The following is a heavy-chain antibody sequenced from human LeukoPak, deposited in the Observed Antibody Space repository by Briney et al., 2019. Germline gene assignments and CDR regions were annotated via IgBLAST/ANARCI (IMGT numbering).Heavy chain of an antibody. CDR3: AREGIAIRYYYYMDV. Sequence: GSLRLSCAASGFTFSSYAMSWVRQAPGKGLEWVSAISGSGGSTYYADSVKGRFTISRDNSKNTLYLQMNSLRAEDTAVYYCAREGIAIRYYYYMDVWGKGTTVTVSS. V-gene: IGHV3-23*01. D-gene: IGHD2-21*01. CDR1: GFTFSSYA. CDR2: ISGSGGST. J-gene: IGHJ6*03.